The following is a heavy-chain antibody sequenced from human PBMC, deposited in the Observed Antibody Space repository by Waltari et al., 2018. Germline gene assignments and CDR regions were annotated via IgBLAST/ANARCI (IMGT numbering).Heavy chain of an antibody. D-gene: IGHD6-13*01. CDR2: INPNSGGT. J-gene: IGHJ1*01. CDR1: GYTFTGYY. V-gene: IGHV1-2*06. Sequence: QVQLVQSGAEVKKPGASVKVSCKASGYTFTGYYMHWVRQAPGQGLEWMGRINPNSGGTNYAQKLQGRVTMTRDTAISTAYMELSRLRSDDTAVYYCAVSQQLEEEYFQHWGQGTLVTVSS. CDR3: AVSQQLEEEYFQH.